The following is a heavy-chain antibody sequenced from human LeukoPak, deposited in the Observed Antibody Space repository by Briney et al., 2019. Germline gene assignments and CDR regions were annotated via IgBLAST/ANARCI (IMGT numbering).Heavy chain of an antibody. Sequence: GGSLRLSCAASGFTFSSYGMHWVRQAPGKGLEWVAVIWYDGSNKYYADSVKGRFTISRDNSKNTLYLQMNSLRAEDTAVYYCARESGYSYGPFVRDFDYWGQGTLVTVSS. CDR2: IWYDGSNK. J-gene: IGHJ4*02. CDR1: GFTFSSYG. V-gene: IGHV3-33*01. D-gene: IGHD5-18*01. CDR3: ARESGYSYGPFVRDFDY.